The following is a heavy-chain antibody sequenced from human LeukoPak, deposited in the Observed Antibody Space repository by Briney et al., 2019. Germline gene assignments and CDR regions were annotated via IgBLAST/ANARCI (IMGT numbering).Heavy chain of an antibody. Sequence: SVKVSCKASGGTFSSYTISWVRQAPGQGLEWMARIIPILGIANYAQKFQGRVTITADKSTSTAYMELSSLRSEDTAVYYCASGYYDSSGYYYYFDYWGQGTLVTVSS. V-gene: IGHV1-69*02. J-gene: IGHJ4*02. CDR2: IIPILGIA. CDR3: ASGYYDSSGYYYYFDY. D-gene: IGHD3-22*01. CDR1: GGTFSSYT.